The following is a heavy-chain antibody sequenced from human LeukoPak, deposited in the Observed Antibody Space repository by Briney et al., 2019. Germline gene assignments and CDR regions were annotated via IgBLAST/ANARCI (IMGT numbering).Heavy chain of an antibody. CDR2: FYYSGST. CDR3: ARALSGSYYIKRAAFDI. V-gene: IGHV4-39*07. J-gene: IGHJ3*02. CDR1: GGSISSNRYY. Sequence: SEILSLTCTVSGGSISSNRYYWGWIRQPPGKGLEWIGSFYYSGSTYYNPSLKSRVTISVDTSKNQFSLKVSSVTAADTAVYYCARALSGSYYIKRAAFDIWGQGTMVTVSS. D-gene: IGHD3-10*01.